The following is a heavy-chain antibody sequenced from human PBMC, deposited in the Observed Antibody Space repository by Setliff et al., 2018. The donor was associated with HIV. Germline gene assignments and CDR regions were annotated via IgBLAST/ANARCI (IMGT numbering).Heavy chain of an antibody. D-gene: IGHD4-17*01. V-gene: IGHV4-59*01. J-gene: IGHJ4*02. CDR3: ARHAPGSDYGDAYYFDY. Sequence: PSETLSLTCTVSGASITDYYWNWIRQPPGKGLEWIGYICYSGNTNYNPSLKSRVTISVDTSKNQFSLKLNSVTAADTAVYFCARHAPGSDYGDAYYFDYWGQGRLGTVSS. CDR1: GASITDYY. CDR2: ICYSGNT.